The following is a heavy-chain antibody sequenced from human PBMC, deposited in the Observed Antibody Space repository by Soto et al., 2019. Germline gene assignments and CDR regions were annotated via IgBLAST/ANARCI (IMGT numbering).Heavy chain of an antibody. J-gene: IGHJ6*02. D-gene: IGHD3-10*01. V-gene: IGHV3-30-3*01. CDR3: ARVPYYGSWSYLYYYYGMDV. Sequence: QVQLVESGGGVVQPGRSLRLSCAASGFTFSSYAMHWVRQAPGKGLEWVAVISYDGSNKYYADSVKGRFSISRDNSKNTLYLQMNSLRAEYTAVYYCARVPYYGSWSYLYYYYGMDVWGQGTTVTVSS. CDR1: GFTFSSYA. CDR2: ISYDGSNK.